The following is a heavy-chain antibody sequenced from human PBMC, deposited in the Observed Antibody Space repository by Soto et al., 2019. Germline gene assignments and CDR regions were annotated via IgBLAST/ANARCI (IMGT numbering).Heavy chain of an antibody. J-gene: IGHJ4*02. Sequence: GASVKVSCKASGVTFSSYAISWVRQAPGQGLEWMGGIIPIFGTANYAQKFQGRVTITADESTSTAYMELSSLRSEDTAVYYCARGGYYYDSSGYYHTALSFDYWGQGTLVTVSS. CDR3: ARGGYYYDSSGYYHTALSFDY. CDR2: IIPIFGTA. CDR1: GVTFSSYA. V-gene: IGHV1-69*13. D-gene: IGHD3-22*01.